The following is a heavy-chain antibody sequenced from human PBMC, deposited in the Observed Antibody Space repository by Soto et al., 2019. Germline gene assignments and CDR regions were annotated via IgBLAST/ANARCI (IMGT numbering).Heavy chain of an antibody. J-gene: IGHJ6*02. CDR3: ARDEVPGAMGGYYYYTMDV. D-gene: IGHD2-2*01. V-gene: IGHV1-3*01. CDR1: GYTFSGYY. Sequence: ASVKVSCKASGYTFSGYYIHWVRQAPGQRPEWMGWINAGNGFTKYLQKFQGRVTITRDTSANTASMELSSLTSEDTAVYYCARDEVPGAMGGYYYYTMDVWGQGTTVTVSS. CDR2: INAGNGFT.